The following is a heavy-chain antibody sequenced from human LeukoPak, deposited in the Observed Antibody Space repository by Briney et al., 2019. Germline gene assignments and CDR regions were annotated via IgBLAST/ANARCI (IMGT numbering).Heavy chain of an antibody. D-gene: IGHD5-24*01. J-gene: IGHJ4*02. CDR2: IYSDGTT. Sequence: GGSLRHSCAASGFTVSSNYVSWVRQAPGKGLEWVSLIYSDGTTYYADSVKGRFTISRDNSKNTLYLQMNSLRGEDTAAYYCARAAKWRQRVFFDDWGQGTLVTVSS. CDR3: ARAAKWRQRVFFDD. V-gene: IGHV3-53*01. CDR1: GFTVSSNY.